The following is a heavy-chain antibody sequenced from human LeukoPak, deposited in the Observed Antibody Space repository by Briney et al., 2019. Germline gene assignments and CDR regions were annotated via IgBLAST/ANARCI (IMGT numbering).Heavy chain of an antibody. CDR3: ARGSYFDY. J-gene: IGHJ4*02. CDR1: GGSASSNSAS. V-gene: IGHV6-1*01. Sequence: SQTLSLTCAISGGSASSNSASWNWIRQSPSRGLEWLGRTYYRSKWYYDYAVSVSSRITINPDTSKNQFSLQLNSVAPEDTAVYYCARGSYFDYWGQGTLVTVSS. CDR2: TYYRSKWYY.